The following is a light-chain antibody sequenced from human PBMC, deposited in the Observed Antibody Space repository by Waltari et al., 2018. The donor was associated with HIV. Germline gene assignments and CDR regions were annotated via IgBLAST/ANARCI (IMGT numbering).Light chain of an antibody. CDR3: ATWDDSLNGWV. CDR2: TND. CDR1: SPNIATYP. Sequence: HSVLTQPPSASGTPGPRVTISCSGRSPNIATYPVNWYQQRPGTAPKLLIYTNDQRPSGVPARFSGSKSGTSASLAISGLQSDDDADYYCATWDDSLNGWVFGGGTRLTVL. J-gene: IGLJ3*02. V-gene: IGLV1-44*01.